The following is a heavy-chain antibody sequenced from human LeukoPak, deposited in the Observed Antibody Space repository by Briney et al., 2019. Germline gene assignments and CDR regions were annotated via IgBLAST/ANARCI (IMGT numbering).Heavy chain of an antibody. D-gene: IGHD4-23*01. CDR3: ARVSFTVVTPSGWFDP. V-gene: IGHV4-34*01. J-gene: IGHJ5*02. CDR1: GGSFSGYY. CDR2: INHSGSA. Sequence: SETLSLTCAVYGGSFSGYYWSWIRQPPGKGLEWIGEINHSGSANYNPSLKSRVTISVDRSKNQFSLKLSSVTAADTAVYYCARVSFTVVTPSGWFDPWGQGTLVTVSS.